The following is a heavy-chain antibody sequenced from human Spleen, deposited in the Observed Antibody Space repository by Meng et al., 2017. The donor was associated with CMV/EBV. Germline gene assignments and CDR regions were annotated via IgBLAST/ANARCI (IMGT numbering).Heavy chain of an antibody. CDR2: INHSGST. J-gene: IGHJ6*02. Sequence: ETLSLTCAVYGGSFSGYYWSWIRQPPGKGLEWIGEINHSGSTNYNPSLKSRVTISVDTSKNQFSLQLNSVTPEDTAVYYCARDYYDSGGYYYTEGYYHGLDVWGQGTTVTVSS. CDR3: ARDYYDSGGYYYTEGYYHGLDV. V-gene: IGHV4-34*01. D-gene: IGHD3-22*01. CDR1: GGSFSGYY.